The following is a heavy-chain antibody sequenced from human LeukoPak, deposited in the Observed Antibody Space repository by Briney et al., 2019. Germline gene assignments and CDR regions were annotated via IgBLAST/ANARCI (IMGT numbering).Heavy chain of an antibody. Sequence: PGGSLSLSCAASGFTVSSNYMSWVRQAPGKGLEWVSVIYSGGSTYYADSVKGRFTISRDNSKNTLYLQMNSLRAEDTAVYYCARAYPGYSSGFDYWGQGTLVTVSS. CDR1: GFTVSSNY. D-gene: IGHD6-19*01. CDR3: ARAYPGYSSGFDY. J-gene: IGHJ4*02. V-gene: IGHV3-53*01. CDR2: IYSGGST.